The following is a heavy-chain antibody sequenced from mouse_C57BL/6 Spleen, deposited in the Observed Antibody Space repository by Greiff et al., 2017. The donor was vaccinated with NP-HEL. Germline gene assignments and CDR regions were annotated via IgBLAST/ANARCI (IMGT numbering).Heavy chain of an antibody. V-gene: IGHV5-6*01. Sequence: EVQLQESGGDLVKPGGSLKLSCAASGFTFSSYGMSWVRQTPDKRLEWVATISSGGSYTYYPDSVKGRFTISRDNAKNTLYLQMSSLKSEDTAMYYCARRWLPIYYAMDYWGQGTSVTVSS. CDR2: ISSGGSYT. D-gene: IGHD2-3*01. J-gene: IGHJ4*01. CDR1: GFTFSSYG. CDR3: ARRWLPIYYAMDY.